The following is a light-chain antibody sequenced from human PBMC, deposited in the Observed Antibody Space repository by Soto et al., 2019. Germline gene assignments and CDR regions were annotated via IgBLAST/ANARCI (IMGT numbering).Light chain of an antibody. V-gene: IGLV1-44*01. Sequence: QSVLTQPPSASGTPGQRVTISCSGSSSNIGKNAVNWYQQFPGTAPKLLIYSNNQRPSGVPDRFSGSQSGTSASLAISGLQSEDEADYYCAAWDDSLNGVVFGGGTKLTVL. J-gene: IGLJ2*01. CDR1: SSNIGKNA. CDR2: SNN. CDR3: AAWDDSLNGVV.